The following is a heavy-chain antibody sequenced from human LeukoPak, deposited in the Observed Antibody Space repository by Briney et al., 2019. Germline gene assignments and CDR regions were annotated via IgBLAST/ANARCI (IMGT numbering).Heavy chain of an antibody. D-gene: IGHD2/OR15-2a*01. Sequence: KSSETLSLTCTVSGGSISSSSYYWGWIRQPPGKGLEWIGTIYYSGSTYYNPSLKSRITISVDTSKNQFSLKLSSVTAADTAVYYCARPTSKLGSFDYWGQGTLVTVSS. CDR2: IYYSGST. CDR1: GGSISSSSYY. V-gene: IGHV4-39*01. J-gene: IGHJ4*02. CDR3: ARPTSKLGSFDY.